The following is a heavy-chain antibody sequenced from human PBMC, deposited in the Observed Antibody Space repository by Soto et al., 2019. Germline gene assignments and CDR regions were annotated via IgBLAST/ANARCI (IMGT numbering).Heavy chain of an antibody. CDR3: ASRKSYYGSGTDH. CDR1: GDSINSADYY. D-gene: IGHD3-10*01. J-gene: IGHJ4*02. CDR2: IYYSEST. V-gene: IGHV4-30-4*01. Sequence: QVQLQESGPGLVKPSQTLSLTCTVSGDSINSADYYWIWIRQTPGKGLEWIGHIYYSESTDYNPSLKSRLTISLDTSKSQFSLRLSSVTAADTATYYCASRKSYYGSGTDHWGQGTLVTVSS.